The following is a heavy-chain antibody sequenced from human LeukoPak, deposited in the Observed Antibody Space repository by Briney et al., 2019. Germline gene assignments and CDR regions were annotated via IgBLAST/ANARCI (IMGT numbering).Heavy chain of an antibody. D-gene: IGHD3-10*01. J-gene: IGHJ4*02. CDR2: IIPIFGTA. CDR3: ARDLTAAYGLLYYFDY. Sequence: SSVKVSCKASGGTFSSYAISWVRQAPGQGLEWMGRIIPIFGTANYAQKFQGRVTITTDESTSTAYLELSSLRSEDTAVYYCARDLTAAYGLLYYFDYWGQGTLVTVSS. CDR1: GGTFSSYA. V-gene: IGHV1-69*05.